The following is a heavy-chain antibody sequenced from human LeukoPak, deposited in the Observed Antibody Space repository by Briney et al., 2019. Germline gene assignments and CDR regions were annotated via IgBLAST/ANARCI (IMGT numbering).Heavy chain of an antibody. CDR2: INPSGGSS. CDR1: GYTFTSYY. Sequence: ASVTVSCTTSGYTFTSYYIHWMRQAPGQGLEWMGIINPSGGSSRSAQKFQGRLTMTRDTSTSTVYMELSSLKSEDTAVYYCARLRGYCSAGSCYFDYWGQGTLVTVSS. J-gene: IGHJ4*02. CDR3: ARLRGYCSAGSCYFDY. V-gene: IGHV1-46*01. D-gene: IGHD2-15*01.